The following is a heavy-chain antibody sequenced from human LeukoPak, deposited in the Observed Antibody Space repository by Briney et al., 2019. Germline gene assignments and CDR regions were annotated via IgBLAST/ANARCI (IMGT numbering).Heavy chain of an antibody. D-gene: IGHD3-22*01. CDR2: IYYSGST. CDR3: ATKPTYYYDSSGQGAFDI. V-gene: IGHV4-39*07. Sequence: SETLSLTCTVPGGSISSSSYYWGWIRQPPGKGLEWIGSIYYSGSTYYNPSLKSRVTISVDTSKNQFSLKLSSVTAADTAVYYCATKPTYYYDSSGQGAFDIWGQGTMVTVSS. CDR1: GGSISSSSYY. J-gene: IGHJ3*02.